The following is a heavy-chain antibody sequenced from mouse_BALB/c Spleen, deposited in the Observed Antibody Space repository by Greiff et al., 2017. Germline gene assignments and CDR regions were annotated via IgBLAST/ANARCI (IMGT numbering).Heavy chain of an antibody. CDR2: IDPENGDT. CDR1: GFNIKDYY. D-gene: IGHD2-4*01. V-gene: IGHV14-4*02. J-gene: IGHJ4*01. CDR3: NAHYDYHYAMDY. Sequence: VQLQQSGAELVRSGASVKLSCTASGFNIKDYYMHWVKQRPEQGLEWIGWIDPENGDTEYAPKFQGKATMTADTSSNTAYLQLSSLTSEDAAVYCCNAHYDYHYAMDYWGQGTSVTVSA.